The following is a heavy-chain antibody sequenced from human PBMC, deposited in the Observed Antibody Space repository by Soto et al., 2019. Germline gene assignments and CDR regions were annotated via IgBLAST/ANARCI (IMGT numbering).Heavy chain of an antibody. CDR2: ISYDGSNK. D-gene: IGHD2-2*01. CDR3: AVPAAHHPSDYYYGMDV. Sequence: QVQLVESGGGVVQPGRSLRLSCAASGFTFSSYGMHWVRQAPGKGLEWVAVISYDGSNKYYADSVKGRFTISRDNSKNTLYLQMNSLRAEDTAVYYCAVPAAHHPSDYYYGMDVWGQGTTVTVSS. CDR1: GFTFSSYG. V-gene: IGHV3-30*03. J-gene: IGHJ6*02.